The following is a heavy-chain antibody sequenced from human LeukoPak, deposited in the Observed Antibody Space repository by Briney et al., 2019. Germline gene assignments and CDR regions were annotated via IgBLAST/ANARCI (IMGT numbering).Heavy chain of an antibody. J-gene: IGHJ4*02. V-gene: IGHV1-2*02. CDR2: INPNSGGT. D-gene: IGHD3-22*01. CDR3: ARLGDTSGFYQYYFDY. Sequence: ASVKVSCKASGYAFSAYYLHWVRQAPGQGLEYMGWINPNSGGTNYAPKFQGRVTMTRDTSISTAYMDLSRLRSDDTAVHYCARLGDTSGFYQYYFDYWGQGTVVTVSS. CDR1: GYAFSAYY.